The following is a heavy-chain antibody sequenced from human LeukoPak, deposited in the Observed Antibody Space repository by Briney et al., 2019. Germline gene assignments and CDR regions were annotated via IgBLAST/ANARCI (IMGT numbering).Heavy chain of an antibody. CDR3: AKTVVGTTLQAYYYYMDV. D-gene: IGHD1-26*01. V-gene: IGHV5-51*01. Sequence: GESLKISCKGSGYSFTSYWIGWVRQMPGKGLEWMGIIYPGDSDTRYSPSFQGHVTISADKSISTAYLQWSSLKASDTAMYYCAKTVVGTTLQAYYYYMDVWGKGTAVTISS. CDR1: GYSFTSYW. CDR2: IYPGDSDT. J-gene: IGHJ6*03.